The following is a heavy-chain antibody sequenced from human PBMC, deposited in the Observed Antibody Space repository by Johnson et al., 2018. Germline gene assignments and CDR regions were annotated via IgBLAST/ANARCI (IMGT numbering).Heavy chain of an antibody. CDR1: GFTFSSYG. J-gene: IGHJ3*02. CDR3: AKDNPPFTMIGVVPYWGPLDI. Sequence: VQLVESGGGVVQPGRSLRLSCEVSGFTFSSYGMHWVRQAPGKGLEWVSYISSSGGSTYYADSVKGRFTISRDNSKNTLYLQMNSLRAEDTAVYYFAKDNPPFTMIGVVPYWGPLDIWGQGTMVTVSS. V-gene: IGHV3-23*04. D-gene: IGHD3-22*01. CDR2: ISSSGGST.